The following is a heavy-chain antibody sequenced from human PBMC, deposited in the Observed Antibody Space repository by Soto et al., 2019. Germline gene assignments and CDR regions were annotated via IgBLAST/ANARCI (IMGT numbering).Heavy chain of an antibody. CDR2: ISLYSDGT. D-gene: IGHD2-2*01. J-gene: IGHJ5*02. Sequence: VKVSRKTSGYTFSNYRITWLQQAPGQPLEWLGWISLYSDGTNYAQKFQGRVSMTTDTSTTTAYMELRSLRSDDTAVYYCARVVPGAEAWFGPWGQGTLVTVSS. CDR3: ARVVPGAEAWFGP. CDR1: GYTFSNYR. V-gene: IGHV1-18*01.